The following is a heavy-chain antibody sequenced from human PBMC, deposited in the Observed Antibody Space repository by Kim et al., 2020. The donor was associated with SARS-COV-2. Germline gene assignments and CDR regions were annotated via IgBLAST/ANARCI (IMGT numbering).Heavy chain of an antibody. V-gene: IGHV3-9*01. J-gene: IGHJ6*02. D-gene: IGHD2-15*01. CDR2: ISWTSDSI. CDR3: VKAYTCRDAGCNAGYFYGLDV. CDR1: GFTFNDYA. Sequence: GGSLRLSCAASGFTFNDYAMHWVRQTPGKGLEWVSGISWTSDSICYGDSVKGRFTISRDNSKNSLYLQMNSLRAEDTALYYCVKAYTCRDAGCNAGYFYGLDVWGHGTTVTVSS.